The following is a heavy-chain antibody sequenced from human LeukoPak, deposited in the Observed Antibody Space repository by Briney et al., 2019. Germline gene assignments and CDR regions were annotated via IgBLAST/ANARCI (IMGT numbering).Heavy chain of an antibody. D-gene: IGHD6-13*01. CDR1: GGAFNSYA. CDR2: IVPIVDGT. CDR3: AKARYIGAAAGTLWFDT. V-gene: IGHV1-69*04. J-gene: IGHJ5*02. Sequence: SVKVSCKTSGGAFNSYAITWLRQAPGQGLEWMGRIVPIVDGTDCAQKFQGRVTITADKLSGTAYMELSSLRSGDTAVYYCAKARYIGAAAGTLWFDTWGQGTLVTVSS.